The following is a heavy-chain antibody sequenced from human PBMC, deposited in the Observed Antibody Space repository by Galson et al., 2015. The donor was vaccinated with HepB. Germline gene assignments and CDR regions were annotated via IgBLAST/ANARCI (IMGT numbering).Heavy chain of an antibody. V-gene: IGHV2-70*11. J-gene: IGHJ4*02. D-gene: IGHD4-23*01. CDR1: GFSLSTSGMC. CDR3: ARMDYGGNPALYYFDY. Sequence: PALVKPTQTLTLTCTFSGFSLSTSGMCVSWIRQPPGKALEWLARIDWDDDKYYSTSLKTRLTISKDTSKNQVVLTMTNMDPVDTATHYCARMDYGGNPALYYFDYWGQGTLVTVSS. CDR2: IDWDDDK.